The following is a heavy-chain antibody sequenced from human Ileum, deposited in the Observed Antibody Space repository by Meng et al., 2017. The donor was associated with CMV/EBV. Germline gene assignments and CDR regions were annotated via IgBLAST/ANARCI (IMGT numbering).Heavy chain of an antibody. Sequence: SCAASGFSFNRYEMHWVRQAPGKGLEWIAFISFDGSRKYYADSVRGRFIVSRDNSNNTLYLQVNSLRPEDTAMYYCARDITDNYATDYWGQGALVTVSS. J-gene: IGHJ4*02. CDR1: GFSFNRYE. CDR3: ARDITDNYATDY. CDR2: ISFDGSRK. D-gene: IGHD3-10*01. V-gene: IGHV3-30*04.